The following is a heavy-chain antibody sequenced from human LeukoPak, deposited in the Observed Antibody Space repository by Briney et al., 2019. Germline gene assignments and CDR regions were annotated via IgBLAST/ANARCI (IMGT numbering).Heavy chain of an antibody. CDR3: ARGIRDMIHYMDV. CDR1: GGTFSSYT. V-gene: IGHV1-69*02. D-gene: IGHD3-16*01. CDR2: IIPILGIA. Sequence: SVKVSCKASGGTFSSYTISWVRQAPGQGLEWMGRIIPILGIANYAQKFQGRVTITADKSTSTAYMELSSLRSEDTAVYYGARGIRDMIHYMDVWGKGTTVTVSS. J-gene: IGHJ6*03.